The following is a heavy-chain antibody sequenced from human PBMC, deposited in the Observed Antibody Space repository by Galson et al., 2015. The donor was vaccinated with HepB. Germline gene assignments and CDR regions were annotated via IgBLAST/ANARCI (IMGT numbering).Heavy chain of an antibody. CDR2: ITSSGGNT. D-gene: IGHD2-15*01. Sequence: SLRLSCAASGFTFTRYAMTWVRQAPGKGLEWVSSITSSGGNTYYTDAVKGRFTISRDNSKNTLSLQLNSLRVEDKAVYYCARDGIMVANNPYHFHYWGQGTLVTVSS. J-gene: IGHJ4*02. CDR1: GFTFTRYA. V-gene: IGHV3-23*01. CDR3: ARDGIMVANNPYHFHY.